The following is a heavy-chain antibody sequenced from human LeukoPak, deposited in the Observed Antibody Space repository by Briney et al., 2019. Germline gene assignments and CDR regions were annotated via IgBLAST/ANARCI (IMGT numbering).Heavy chain of an antibody. J-gene: IGHJ4*02. CDR1: GFTFSSYW. Sequence: GGSLRLSCAASGFTFSSYWMSWVRQAPGKGLEWVATIKEDGSEEYYVDSVKGRFTISRDNAKNSLYLQMNSLRVEATAVYYCATPRVRGADPGTDCWGEGTLVSVSS. V-gene: IGHV3-7*05. D-gene: IGHD3-10*01. CDR2: IKEDGSEE. CDR3: ATPRVRGADPGTDC.